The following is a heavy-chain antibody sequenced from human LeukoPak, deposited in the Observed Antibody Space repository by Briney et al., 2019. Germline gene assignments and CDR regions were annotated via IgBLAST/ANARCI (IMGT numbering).Heavy chain of an antibody. Sequence: GGSLRLSCAASGFTFSSYAMSWVRQAPGKGLEWVSAISGNGVSTYYADSLNIRFTISRDNSRNTLYLQVTSLSAEDTAIYYCATDSEFRYFHNWGQGTLVTVFS. V-gene: IGHV3-23*01. CDR2: ISGNGVST. CDR3: ATDSEFRYFHN. J-gene: IGHJ1*01. D-gene: IGHD3-10*01. CDR1: GFTFSSYA.